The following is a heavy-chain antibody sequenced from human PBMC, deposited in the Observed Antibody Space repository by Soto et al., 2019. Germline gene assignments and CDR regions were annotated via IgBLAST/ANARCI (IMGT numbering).Heavy chain of an antibody. Sequence: GGSLRLSCAASGFTFDDYAMHWVRQAPGKGLEWVSGTSWNSGSIGYADSVKGRFTISRDNAKNSLYLQMNSLRSEDTALYYCAKDMGYDLSPLGYFDYWGQGTLVTVSS. J-gene: IGHJ4*02. CDR1: GFTFDDYA. V-gene: IGHV3-9*01. D-gene: IGHD5-12*01. CDR3: AKDMGYDLSPLGYFDY. CDR2: TSWNSGSI.